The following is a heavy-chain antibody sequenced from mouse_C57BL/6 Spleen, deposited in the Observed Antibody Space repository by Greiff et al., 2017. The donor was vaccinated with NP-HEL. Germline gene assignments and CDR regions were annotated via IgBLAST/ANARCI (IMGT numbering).Heavy chain of an antibody. J-gene: IGHJ1*03. V-gene: IGHV3-6*01. CDR1: GYSITSGYY. CDR3: ARELGQYWYFDV. D-gene: IGHD4-1*01. CDR2: ISYDGSN. Sequence: EVQRVESGPGLVKPSQSLSLTCSVTGYSITSGYYWNWIRQFPGNKLEWMGYISYDGSNNYNPSLKNRISITRDTSKNQFFLKLNSVTTEDTATYYCARELGQYWYFDVWGTGTTVTVSS.